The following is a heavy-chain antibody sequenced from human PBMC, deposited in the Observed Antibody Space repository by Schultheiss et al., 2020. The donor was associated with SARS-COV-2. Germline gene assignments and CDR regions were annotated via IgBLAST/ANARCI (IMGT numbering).Heavy chain of an antibody. CDR3: ARLLISGSYPDY. D-gene: IGHD3-10*02. CDR1: GGSISSYY. CDR2: IYYSGST. J-gene: IGHJ4*02. V-gene: IGHV4-59*01. Sequence: SETLSLTCTVSGGSISSYYWNWIRQPPGKGLEWIGYIYYSGSTNYNPSLKSRVTISLDTSESQFYLRLTSVTAADTAVYYCARLLISGSYPDYWGQGTLVTVSS.